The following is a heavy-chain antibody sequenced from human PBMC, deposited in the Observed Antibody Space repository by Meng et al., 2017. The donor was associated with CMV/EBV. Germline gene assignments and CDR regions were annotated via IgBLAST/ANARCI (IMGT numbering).Heavy chain of an antibody. CDR3: TTDISSSSWYEYYFDY. D-gene: IGHD6-13*01. CDR1: GFTFSNAW. V-gene: IGHV3-15*01. CDR2: IKSKTDGGTT. Sequence: GESLKISCAASGFTFSNAWMSWVRQAPGKGLEWVGRIKSKTDGGTTDYAAPVKGRFTISRDDSKNTLYLQMNSLKTEDTAVYYCTTDISSSSWYEYYFDYWGQGTLVTVSS. J-gene: IGHJ4*02.